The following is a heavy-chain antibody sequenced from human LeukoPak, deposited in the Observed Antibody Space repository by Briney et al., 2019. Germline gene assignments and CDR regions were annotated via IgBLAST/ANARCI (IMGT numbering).Heavy chain of an antibody. CDR1: GFTFSSYA. J-gene: IGHJ3*01. D-gene: IGHD1-26*01. Sequence: GGSLRLSCAASGFTFSSYAMHWVRQAPGKGLGYVSAITTNGGRTYYANSVKGRFTISRDNSKNTLYLQMGSLRAEDMAVYYCARDLEVGATAFDFWGQGTLVTVSS. CDR3: ARDLEVGATAFDF. CDR2: ITTNGGRT. V-gene: IGHV3-64*01.